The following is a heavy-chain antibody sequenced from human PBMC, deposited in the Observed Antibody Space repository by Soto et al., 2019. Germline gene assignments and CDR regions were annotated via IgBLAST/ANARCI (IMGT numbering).Heavy chain of an antibody. D-gene: IGHD3-9*01. CDR1: GGYIRSSSYY. V-gene: IGHV4-39*01. CDR2: IYYSGST. J-gene: IGHJ5*02. Sequence: SETLCLTCTVSGGYIRSSSYYWGWIRQPPGKGLEWIGSIYYSGSTYYNPSLKSRVTISVDTSKNQFSLKLSSVTAADTAVYYCARHLLLTGSHWFDPWGQGTLVTVSS. CDR3: ARHLLLTGSHWFDP.